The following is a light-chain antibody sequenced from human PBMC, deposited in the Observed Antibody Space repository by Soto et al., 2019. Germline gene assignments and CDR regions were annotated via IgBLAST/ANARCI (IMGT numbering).Light chain of an antibody. Sequence: QSALTQPASVSGSPGQSITISCTGTSSDVGSRNLVSWYQQYPGKAPKVIIFEASKRPSGVSNRFSGSKSGNTASLTISGLQAEDEADYYCCSNAAGRTYVFGSGTKLTVL. CDR2: EAS. CDR1: SSDVGSRNL. V-gene: IGLV2-23*01. J-gene: IGLJ1*01. CDR3: CSNAAGRTYV.